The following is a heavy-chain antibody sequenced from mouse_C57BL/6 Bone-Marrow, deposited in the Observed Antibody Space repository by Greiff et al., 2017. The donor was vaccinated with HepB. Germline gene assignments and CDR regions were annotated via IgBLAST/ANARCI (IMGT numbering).Heavy chain of an antibody. J-gene: IGHJ3*01. CDR3: ASYGSSYGGFAY. CDR2: IWTGGGT. Sequence: QVQLQQSGPGLVAPSQCLSITCTVSGFSLTSYAISWVRQPPGKGLEWLGVIWTGGGTNYNSALKSRLSISKDNSKSQVFLKMNSLQTDDTARYYCASYGSSYGGFAYWGQGTLVTVSA. CDR1: GFSLTSYA. V-gene: IGHV2-9-1*01. D-gene: IGHD1-1*01.